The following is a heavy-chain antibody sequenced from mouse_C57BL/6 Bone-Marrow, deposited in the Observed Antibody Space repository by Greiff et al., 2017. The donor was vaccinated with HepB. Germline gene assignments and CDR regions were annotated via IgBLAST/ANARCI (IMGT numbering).Heavy chain of an antibody. V-gene: IGHV5-12*01. Sequence: DVMLVESGGGLVQPGGSLKLSCAASGFTFSDYYMYWVRQTPEKRLEWVAYISNGGGSTYYPDTVKGRFTISRDNAKNTLYLQMSRLKSEDTAMYYCARLPSYYAMDYWGQGTSVTVSS. J-gene: IGHJ4*01. CDR2: ISNGGGST. CDR3: ARLPSYYAMDY. CDR1: GFTFSDYY.